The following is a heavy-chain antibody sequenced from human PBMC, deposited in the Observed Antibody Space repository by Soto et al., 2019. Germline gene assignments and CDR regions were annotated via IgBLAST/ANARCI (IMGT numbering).Heavy chain of an antibody. CDR3: ARRDYFDSNGYYYYYYFDN. CDR2: ISDNDGST. V-gene: IGHV3-23*01. CDR1: GFTFRNYA. D-gene: IGHD3-22*01. J-gene: IGHJ4*02. Sequence: GGSLRLSCAASGFTFRNYALSWVRQAPGKGLEWVSGISDNDGSTYYADSVKGRFTISRDNSKNTLYLQMNSLRAEDTAVYYSARRDYFDSNGYYYYYYFDNWGQGTLVTVSS.